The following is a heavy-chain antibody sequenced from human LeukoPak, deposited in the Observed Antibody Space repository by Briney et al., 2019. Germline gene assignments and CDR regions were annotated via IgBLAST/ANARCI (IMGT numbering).Heavy chain of an antibody. CDR3: ARGYSSSLSED. CDR2: IYYSGST. D-gene: IGHD6-13*01. CDR1: GGSISSSNW. Sequence: SGTLSLTCAVSGGSISSSNWWSWVRQPPGKGLEWIGSIYYSGSTYYNPSLKSRVTISVDTSKNQFSLKLSSVTAADTAVYYCARGYSSSLSEDWGQGTLVTVSS. V-gene: IGHV4-4*02. J-gene: IGHJ4*02.